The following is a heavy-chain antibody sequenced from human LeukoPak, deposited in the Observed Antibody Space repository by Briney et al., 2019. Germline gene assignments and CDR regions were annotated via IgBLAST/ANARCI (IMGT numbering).Heavy chain of an antibody. V-gene: IGHV1-69*01. J-gene: IGHJ4*02. D-gene: IGHD3-9*01. CDR1: GGTFSSYA. CDR3: ATVLRHFDWLPIDY. CDR2: IIPIFGTA. Sequence: SVKVSCKASGGTFSSYAISWVRQAPGQGLEWMGGIIPIFGTANYAQKFQGRVTITADESTSTAYMELSSLRSEDTAVYYCATVLRHFDWLPIDYWGQGTLVTVSS.